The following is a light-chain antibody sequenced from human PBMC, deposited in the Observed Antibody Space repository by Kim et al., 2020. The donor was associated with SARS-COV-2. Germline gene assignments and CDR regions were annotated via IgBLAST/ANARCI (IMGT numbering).Light chain of an antibody. CDR3: QQYKSYST. J-gene: IGKJ1*01. V-gene: IGKV1-5*03. Sequence: DIQMTQSPSTLSASVGDRLTITCRASQSIDNWLAWYQQKPGKAPKILIYKASILQSGVPSRFSGSGSGTEFTLTINSLQSDDFATYYCQQYKSYSTFGQGTKVDIK. CDR1: QSIDNW. CDR2: KAS.